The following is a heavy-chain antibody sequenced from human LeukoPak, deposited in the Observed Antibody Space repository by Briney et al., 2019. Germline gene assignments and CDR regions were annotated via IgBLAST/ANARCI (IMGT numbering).Heavy chain of an antibody. CDR1: GFTFSSYS. D-gene: IGHD7-27*01. CDR2: ISSSSSYI. V-gene: IGHV3-21*01. CDR3: ARETGGSYYYYYMDV. J-gene: IGHJ6*03. Sequence: GGSLRLSCAASGFTFSSYSMNWVRQAPGKGLEWVSSISSSSSYIYYADSVKGRFTISRDNAKNSLYLQMNSLRAEDTAVYYCARETGGSYYYYYMDVWGKGTTVTVSS.